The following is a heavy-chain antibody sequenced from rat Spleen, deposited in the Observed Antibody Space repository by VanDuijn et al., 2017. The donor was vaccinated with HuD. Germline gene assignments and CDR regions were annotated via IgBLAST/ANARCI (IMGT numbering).Heavy chain of an antibody. CDR1: GFTFTNYY. D-gene: IGHD1-12*02. V-gene: IGHV5-7*01. J-gene: IGHJ2*01. CDR2: ISHDDPNT. CDR3: TRLSFYYDGSYYYYFDY. Sequence: EVQLVETGGGLVQPGRSLKLSCAASGFTFTNYYMAWVRQAPKKGLEWVATISHDDPNTYYRASVKGRFTIFRNNDKSTLFLQMDSLRSEDTATYYCTRLSFYYDGSYYYYFDYWGQGVMVTVSS.